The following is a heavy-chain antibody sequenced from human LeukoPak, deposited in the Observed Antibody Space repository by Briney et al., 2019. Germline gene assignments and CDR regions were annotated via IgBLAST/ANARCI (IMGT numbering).Heavy chain of an antibody. J-gene: IGHJ4*02. CDR3: ARDGWYSSSPFDY. Sequence: GASVKVSCEASGYTFTGYYMHWVRQAPGQGLEWMGRINPNSGGTNYAQKFQGRVTITTDESTSTAYMELSSLRSEDTAVYYCARDGWYSSSPFDYWGQGTLVTVSS. V-gene: IGHV1-2*06. D-gene: IGHD6-6*01. CDR2: INPNSGGT. CDR1: GYTFTGYY.